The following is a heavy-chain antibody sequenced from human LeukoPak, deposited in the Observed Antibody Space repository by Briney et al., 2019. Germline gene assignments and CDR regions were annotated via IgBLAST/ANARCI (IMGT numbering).Heavy chain of an antibody. J-gene: IGHJ4*02. V-gene: IGHV1-18*01. CDR2: ISAYNGNT. Sequence: ASVKVSCKASGYTFTSYGISWVLQAPGQGLEWMGWISAYNGNTNYAQKLQGRVTMTTDTSTSTAYMELRSLRSDDTAVYYCATSHRPPPPYYDYVWGSFDYWGQGTLVTVSS. CDR3: ATSHRPPPPYYDYVWGSFDY. CDR1: GYTFTSYG. D-gene: IGHD3-16*01.